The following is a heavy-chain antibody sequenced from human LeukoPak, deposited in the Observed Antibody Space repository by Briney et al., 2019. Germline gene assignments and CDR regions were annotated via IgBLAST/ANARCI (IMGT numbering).Heavy chain of an antibody. CDR3: ARDTEMVFDAFDI. J-gene: IGHJ3*02. CDR1: GSTFRNYA. D-gene: IGHD5-18*01. CDR2: ISYDGSNN. Sequence: GGSLRLSCAASGSTFRNYAMHWVRQAPGKGLEWVSFISYDGSNNYSADSVKGQFTISRDNSKNTLYLQMNSLRAEDTAVYYCARDTEMVFDAFDIWGQGTMVTVSS. V-gene: IGHV3-30*04.